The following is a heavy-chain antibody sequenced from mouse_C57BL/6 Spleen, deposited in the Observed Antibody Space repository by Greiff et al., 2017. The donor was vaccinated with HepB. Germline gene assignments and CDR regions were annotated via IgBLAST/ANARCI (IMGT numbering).Heavy chain of an antibody. Sequence: EVQRVESGPELVKPGASVKMSCKASGYTFTDYNMHWVKQSHGKSLEWIGYINPNNGGTSYNQKFKGKATLTVNKSSSTAYMELRSLTSEDSAVYYCARWLLLYYAMDYWGQGTSVTVSS. CDR2: INPNNGGT. V-gene: IGHV1-22*01. D-gene: IGHD2-3*01. CDR3: ARWLLLYYAMDY. J-gene: IGHJ4*01. CDR1: GYTFTDYN.